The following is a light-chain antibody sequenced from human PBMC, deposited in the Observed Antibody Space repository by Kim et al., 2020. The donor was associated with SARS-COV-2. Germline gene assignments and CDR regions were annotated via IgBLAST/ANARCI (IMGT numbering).Light chain of an antibody. V-gene: IGLV2-14*01. CDR3: SSYTTDNTWV. CDR1: SSDVGAHNY. CDR2: DVT. J-gene: IGLJ3*02. Sequence: QSSLTQPASVSGSPGQSITVSCSGTSSDVGAHNYVCWYQQYPDKPPKLTIYDVTKRRSEISDRFSGSKSGNTASLTISGLQAEDEADYYCSSYTTDNTWVFGGGTKVTVL.